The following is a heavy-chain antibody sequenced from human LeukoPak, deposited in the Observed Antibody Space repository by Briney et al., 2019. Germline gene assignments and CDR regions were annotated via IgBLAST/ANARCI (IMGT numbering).Heavy chain of an antibody. Sequence: TGGSLRLSCAASGFTFSSYSMNWVRQAPGKGLEWVSYITSSSSPIYYADSVQGRFTISRDNAKNSLFLQMNSLRAEDTAVYYCARSSSGAKDYWGQGTLVTVSP. CDR3: ARSSSGAKDY. CDR2: ITSSSSPI. J-gene: IGHJ4*02. CDR1: GFTFSSYS. D-gene: IGHD1-26*01. V-gene: IGHV3-48*01.